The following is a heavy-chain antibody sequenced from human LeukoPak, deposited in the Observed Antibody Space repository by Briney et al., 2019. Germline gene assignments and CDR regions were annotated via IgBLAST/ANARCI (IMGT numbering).Heavy chain of an antibody. V-gene: IGHV4-34*01. Sequence: SETLSLTFAVYGGSFSGYYWSWIRQPPGKGLEWIGEIHHSVSTNYNPSLKSRVTISVYSSKNHFSLKVSPVTAADTAVYYCARMLPHNTYFHYWRQGTLLSVSS. CDR3: ARMLPHNTYFHY. J-gene: IGHJ4*02. CDR2: IHHSVST. D-gene: IGHD2-15*01. CDR1: GGSFSGYY.